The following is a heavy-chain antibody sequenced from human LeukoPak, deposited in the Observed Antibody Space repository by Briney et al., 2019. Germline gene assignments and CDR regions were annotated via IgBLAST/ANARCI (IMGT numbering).Heavy chain of an antibody. CDR2: IYYSGST. CDR3: ARGLGYCSSSSCHFDY. J-gene: IGHJ4*02. Sequence: SETLSLTCTVSGGSISSSSYYWGWIRQPPGKGLEWIGSIYYSGSTYYNPSLRSRVTISVDTSKNQFSLKLSSVTAADTAVYYCARGLGYCSSSSCHFDYWGQGTLVTVSS. V-gene: IGHV4-39*07. CDR1: GGSISSSSYY. D-gene: IGHD2-2*01.